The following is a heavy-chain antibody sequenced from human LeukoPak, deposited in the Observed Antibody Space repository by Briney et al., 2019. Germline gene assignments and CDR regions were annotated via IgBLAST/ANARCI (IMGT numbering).Heavy chain of an antibody. J-gene: IGHJ4*02. CDR1: GYTFTSYY. D-gene: IGHD1-26*01. CDR3: ARGSPIVGATEYYFDY. CDR2: ISAYNGNT. Sequence: GASVKVSCKASGYTFTSYYMHWVRQAPGQGLEWMGWISAYNGNTNYAQKLQGRVTMTTDTSTSTAYMELRSLRSDDTAVYYCARGSPIVGATEYYFDYWGQGTLVTVSS. V-gene: IGHV1-18*04.